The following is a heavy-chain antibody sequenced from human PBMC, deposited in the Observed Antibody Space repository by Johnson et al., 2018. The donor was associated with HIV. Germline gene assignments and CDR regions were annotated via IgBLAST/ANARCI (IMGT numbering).Heavy chain of an antibody. V-gene: IGHV3-15*01. CDR3: TTGWDGDAFDI. CDR1: GFTFSNAW. D-gene: IGHD1-26*01. Sequence: VQLVESGGGLVQPGGSLRLSCAASGFTFSNAWMSWVRQAPGKGLEWVGRIKSKTDGGTTDYAAPVKGRFTISSDDSKNTRYLQMNSLKTEDTAVYYLTTGWDGDAFDIWGQGTMVTVSS. CDR2: IKSKTDGGTT. J-gene: IGHJ3*02.